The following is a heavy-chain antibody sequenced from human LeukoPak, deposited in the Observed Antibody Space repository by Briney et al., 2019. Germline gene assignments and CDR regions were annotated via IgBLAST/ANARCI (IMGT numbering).Heavy chain of an antibody. J-gene: IGHJ4*02. V-gene: IGHV1-2*02. D-gene: IGHD6-6*01. CDR1: GYTFTGYY. CDR2: INPNSGGT. Sequence: GASVKVSCKASGYTFTGYYMHWVRQAPGQGLEWMGWINPNSGGTNYAQKFQGRVTMTRDTSISTAYMELSRLRSDDTAVYYCARAGESSSLYFDYWGQGTLVTVSS. CDR3: ARAGESSSLYFDY.